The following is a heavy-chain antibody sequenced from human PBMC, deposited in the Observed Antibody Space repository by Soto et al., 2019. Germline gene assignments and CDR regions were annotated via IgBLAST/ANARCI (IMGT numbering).Heavy chain of an antibody. V-gene: IGHV3-23*01. CDR2: ISGSGETT. CDR3: AKILLPRPLIANDAFDI. Sequence: GGSLRLSCAASRFSFSAYAMTWVRQAPGEGLEWVSGISGSGETTYYAVSVEGRFRISRDNAQNTLYLQMSSLRAEDTAVYYCAKILLPRPLIANDAFDIWGQGTVVTVSS. CDR1: RFSFSAYA. D-gene: IGHD3-22*01. J-gene: IGHJ3*02.